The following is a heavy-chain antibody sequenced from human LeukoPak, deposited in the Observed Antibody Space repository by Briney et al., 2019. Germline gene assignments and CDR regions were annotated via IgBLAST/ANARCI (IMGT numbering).Heavy chain of an antibody. Sequence: GGSLRLSCAASGFTFSSYAMSWVRQAPGKGLEWVSAISCSGGSTYYADSVKGRFTISRDNSKNTLYLQMNSLRAEDTAVYYCANRGAWLVLDYWGQGTLVTVSS. V-gene: IGHV3-23*01. CDR1: GFTFSSYA. J-gene: IGHJ4*02. CDR3: ANRGAWLVLDY. D-gene: IGHD6-19*01. CDR2: ISCSGGST.